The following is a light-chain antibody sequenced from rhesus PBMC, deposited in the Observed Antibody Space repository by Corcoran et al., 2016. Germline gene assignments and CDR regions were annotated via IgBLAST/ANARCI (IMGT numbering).Light chain of an antibody. CDR2: YAA. J-gene: IGKJ2*01. V-gene: IGKV3-10*01. CDR3: YRHRGGYPYT. Sequence: QVILTQSPATLPLSPGERATLSCRASQSVSTYLAWYQQKPGQAPRLLIYYAASRATGIPDRFSGSGSGTDFTLTLSSLEPEDVAVYHCYRHRGGYPYTFGQGTKLEIE. CDR1: QSVSTY.